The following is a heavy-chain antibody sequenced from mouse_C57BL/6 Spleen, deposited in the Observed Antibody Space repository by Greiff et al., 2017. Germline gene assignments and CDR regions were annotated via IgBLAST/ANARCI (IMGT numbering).Heavy chain of an antibody. CDR3: AREAYSNYAMDY. V-gene: IGHV1-52*01. D-gene: IGHD2-5*01. Sequence: QVQLQQPGAELVRPGSSVKLSCKASGYTFTSYWMHWVKQRPIQGLEWIGNIDPSDSETHYNQKFKDKATLTVDKSSSTAYMQLSSLTSEDSAVXYCAREAYSNYAMDYWGQGTSVTVSS. CDR2: IDPSDSET. CDR1: GYTFTSYW. J-gene: IGHJ4*01.